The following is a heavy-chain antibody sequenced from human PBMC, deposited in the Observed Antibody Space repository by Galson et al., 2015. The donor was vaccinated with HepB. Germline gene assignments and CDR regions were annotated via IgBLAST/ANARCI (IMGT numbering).Heavy chain of an antibody. CDR1: GGTFSSYA. CDR2: IIPIFGTA. J-gene: IGHJ6*02. V-gene: IGHV1-69*13. D-gene: IGHD2-2*01. Sequence: SVKVSCKASGGTFSSYAISWVRQAPGQGLEWMGGIIPIFGTANYAQKFQGRVTITADESTSTAYMELSSLRSEGTAVYYCARLGYCSSTSCPPKYGMDVWGQGTTVTVSS. CDR3: ARLGYCSSTSCPPKYGMDV.